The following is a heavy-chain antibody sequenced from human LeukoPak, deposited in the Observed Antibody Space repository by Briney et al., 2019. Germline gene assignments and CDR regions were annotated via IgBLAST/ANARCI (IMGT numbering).Heavy chain of an antibody. D-gene: IGHD5-12*01. CDR3: ARGGSGYDFDF. V-gene: IGHV3-33*01. CDR1: GFTFTSYG. Sequence: GGSLKLSCAASGFTFTSYGMHWVRQAPGKGLEWVAVIWYDGSNKYYVDSVKGRFTISRDNSKNTLYLQMNSLRAEDTAVYYCARGGSGYDFDFWGQGTLVTVSS. CDR2: IWYDGSNK. J-gene: IGHJ4*02.